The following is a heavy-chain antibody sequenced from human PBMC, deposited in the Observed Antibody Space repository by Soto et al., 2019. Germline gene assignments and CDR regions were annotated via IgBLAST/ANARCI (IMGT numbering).Heavy chain of an antibody. CDR3: ASLQGYCSGGSCYFQH. Sequence: GESLKISCAASGFTFSSYEMNWVRQAPGKGLEWVSYISSSGSTIYYADSVKGRFTISRDNAKNSLYLQMNSLRAEDTAVDYCASLQGYCSGGSCYFQHWGQGTLVTVSS. CDR2: ISSSGSTI. J-gene: IGHJ1*01. V-gene: IGHV3-48*03. D-gene: IGHD2-15*01. CDR1: GFTFSSYE.